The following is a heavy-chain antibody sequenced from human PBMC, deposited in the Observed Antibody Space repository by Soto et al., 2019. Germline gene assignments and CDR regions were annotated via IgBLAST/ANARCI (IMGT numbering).Heavy chain of an antibody. CDR1: GYTFTSYD. Sequence: QVQLVQSGAEVKKPGASVKVSCKASGYTFTSYDINWVRQATGQGLEWMGWMNPNSGNTGYAQKFQGRVTMTRNTSISTAYMELSSLRSEDTAVYYCARIVDCISTSCYVWFDPWGQGTLVTVSS. V-gene: IGHV1-8*01. J-gene: IGHJ5*02. CDR2: MNPNSGNT. CDR3: ARIVDCISTSCYVWFDP. D-gene: IGHD2-2*01.